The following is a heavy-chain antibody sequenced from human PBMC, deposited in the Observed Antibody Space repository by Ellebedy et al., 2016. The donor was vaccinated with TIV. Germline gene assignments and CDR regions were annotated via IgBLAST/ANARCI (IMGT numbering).Heavy chain of an antibody. CDR1: GDSINSGGYY. V-gene: IGHV4-61*08. J-gene: IGHJ4*02. Sequence: MPSETLSLTCTVSGDSINSGGYYWNWIRQHPGKGLEWIGYIYYSVSTNYNPSLKSRVTIAVDTSKKQISLKLSSVTAADTAVYYCARSSGWDRFDYWGQGTLVTVSS. CDR3: ARSSGWDRFDY. CDR2: IYYSVST. D-gene: IGHD6-19*01.